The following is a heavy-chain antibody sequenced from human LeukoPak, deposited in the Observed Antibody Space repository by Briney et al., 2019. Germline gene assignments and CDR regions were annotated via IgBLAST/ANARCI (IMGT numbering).Heavy chain of an antibody. CDR1: GFTFSSYA. J-gene: IGHJ4*02. D-gene: IGHD3-10*01. V-gene: IGHV3-23*01. Sequence: GGSLRLSCAASGFTFSSYAMSWVRQAPGKGLEGVSAIRGRGDRTHYADSVKGRFTISRDNSRNTLYLEMNSLRVEDTAIYYCVKVAKYYYGSETYYFFEHWGQGTPVTASS. CDR3: VKVAKYYYGSETYYFFEH. CDR2: IRGRGDRT.